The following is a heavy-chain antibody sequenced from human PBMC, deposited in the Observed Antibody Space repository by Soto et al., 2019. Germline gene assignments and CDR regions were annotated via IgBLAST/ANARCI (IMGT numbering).Heavy chain of an antibody. D-gene: IGHD2-21*02. J-gene: IGHJ3*02. CDR2: ISSSSYI. CDR1: GFTFSSYS. CDR3: ARDLAYCGGDCYAFDI. Sequence: GGSLRLSCAASGFTFSSYSMNWVRQAPGKGLEWVSSISSSSYIYYADSLKGRFTISRDNAKNSLYLQMNSLRAEDTAVYYCARDLAYCGGDCYAFDIWGQGTMVTVSS. V-gene: IGHV3-21*01.